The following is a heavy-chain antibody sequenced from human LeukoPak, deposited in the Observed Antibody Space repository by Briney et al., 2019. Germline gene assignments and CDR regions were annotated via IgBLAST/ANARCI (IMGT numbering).Heavy chain of an antibody. J-gene: IGHJ4*02. V-gene: IGHV3-23*01. CDR2: ISGSGGGT. CDR3: AKDLAYCGGDCYTGLDY. CDR1: GFSFSGYA. Sequence: GGSLRLSCVASGFSFSGYAMTWVRQAPGKGLEWVSAISGSGGGTYYADSVKGRFTISRDTSENTLYLQMNSLRAEDTAVYYCAKDLAYCGGDCYTGLDYWGQGTLVTVSS. D-gene: IGHD2-21*01.